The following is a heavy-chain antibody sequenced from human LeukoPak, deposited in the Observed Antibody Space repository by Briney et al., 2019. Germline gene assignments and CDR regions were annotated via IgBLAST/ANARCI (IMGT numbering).Heavy chain of an antibody. CDR3: ARWGPGAFDI. CDR2: INHSGGT. Sequence: SETLSLTCAVYGVSFSGYYWSWIRQCPEKGLEWMGEINHSGGTNYKPPLKSRITISVDTSGRQFSLQLSSVTAADTAVSYCARWGPGAFDIWGQGTMVTVSS. CDR1: GVSFSGYY. J-gene: IGHJ3*02. V-gene: IGHV4-34*01. D-gene: IGHD3-10*01.